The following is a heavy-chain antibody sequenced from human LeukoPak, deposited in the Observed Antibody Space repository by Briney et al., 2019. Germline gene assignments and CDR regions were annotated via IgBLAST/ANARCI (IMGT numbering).Heavy chain of an antibody. D-gene: IGHD6-6*01. V-gene: IGHV4-59*01. J-gene: IGHJ4*02. CDR3: ARCPEYSSSRGKFDY. CDR1: GGSLSSEY. CDR2: IYYSGST. Sequence: SETLSLTCTVSGGSLSSEYWSWIRQPPGQGLGWSGYIYYSGSTNYNPSLKSRVTISVDTSTNQSSLKLSSGTAADTAVYYCARCPEYSSSRGKFDYWGQGTLVTVSS.